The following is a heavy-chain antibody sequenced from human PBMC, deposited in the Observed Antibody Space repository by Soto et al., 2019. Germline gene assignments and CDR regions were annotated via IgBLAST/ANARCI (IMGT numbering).Heavy chain of an antibody. V-gene: IGHV3-23*01. CDR3: AKEYSTSFDY. Sequence: LRLSCAASGFSFSNYAMNWVRQAPGKGLEWVSAISAGGSNTNYADSVKGRFTISSDNSKNTLYLQMNGLRADDTAVYYCAKEYSTSFDYWGQGTPVTVS. CDR1: GFSFSNYA. J-gene: IGHJ4*02. CDR2: ISAGGSNT. D-gene: IGHD6-6*01.